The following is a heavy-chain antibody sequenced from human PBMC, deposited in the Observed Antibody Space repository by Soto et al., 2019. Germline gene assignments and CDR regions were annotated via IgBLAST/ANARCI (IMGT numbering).Heavy chain of an antibody. Sequence: QVQLVQSGAEVKKPGSSVEVSCKASGGTFNTHAITWVRQAPGQGLEWVGGIIPILGIPSYAQSFQGRVTIIADKSTSTADMELSSLRSDDTAVYYCARVGDYGMDVWGQGTTVTVSS. D-gene: IGHD3-10*01. CDR2: IIPILGIP. CDR3: ARVGDYGMDV. V-gene: IGHV1-69*17. CDR1: GGTFNTHA. J-gene: IGHJ6*02.